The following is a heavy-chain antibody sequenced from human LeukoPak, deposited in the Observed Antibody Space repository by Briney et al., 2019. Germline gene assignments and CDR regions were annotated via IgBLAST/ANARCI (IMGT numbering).Heavy chain of an antibody. CDR1: GFTFSDYY. Sequence: GGSLRLSCAASGFTFSDYYMNWIRQAPGKGLEWVSYISDSGNTIKYADSVKGRLTLSRDNAKNSLYLQLNSLRGEDTAVYYCARGYDSGSYYVYWGQGTLVTVSS. CDR3: ARGYDSGSYYVY. V-gene: IGHV3-11*04. J-gene: IGHJ4*02. CDR2: ISDSGNTI. D-gene: IGHD3-22*01.